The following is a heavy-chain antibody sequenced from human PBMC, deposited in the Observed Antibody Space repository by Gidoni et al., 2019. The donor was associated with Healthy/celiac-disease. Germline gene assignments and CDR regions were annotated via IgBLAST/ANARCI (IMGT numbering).Heavy chain of an antibody. V-gene: IGHV3-48*04. CDR1: GFTFSSYS. CDR3: ARGRDIFDY. CDR2: ISTYSSPI. J-gene: IGHJ4*02. D-gene: IGHD2-15*01. Sequence: EVQLVESGGGLVQPGGSLRLYCAASGFTFSSYSMHWVRQAPGKGLEWVSYISTYSSPIYYADSVKGRFTISRDNAKNSLYLQMNSLRAEDTAVYYCARGRDIFDYWGQGTLVTVSS.